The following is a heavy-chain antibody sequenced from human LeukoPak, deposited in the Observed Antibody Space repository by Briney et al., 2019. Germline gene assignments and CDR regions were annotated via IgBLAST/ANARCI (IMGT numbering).Heavy chain of an antibody. CDR1: GFTFSNYE. CDR3: ARGSGVQVWSSLGY. Sequence: GGSLRLSCAASGFTFSNYEMNWVRQAPGKGLEWVSSISSSGSYIYYADSLKGRFTISRDNAKNSLHLQMNSLRAEDTAVYYCARGSGVQVWSSLGYWGQGTLVTVSS. V-gene: IGHV3-21*01. D-gene: IGHD5-18*01. CDR2: ISSSGSYI. J-gene: IGHJ4*02.